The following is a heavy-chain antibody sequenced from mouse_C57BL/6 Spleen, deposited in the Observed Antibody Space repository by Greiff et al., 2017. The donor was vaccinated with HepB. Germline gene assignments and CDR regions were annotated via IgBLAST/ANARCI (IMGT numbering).Heavy chain of an antibody. D-gene: IGHD1-1*01. Sequence: QVQLQQSGAELVRPGSSVKLSCKASGYTFTSYWMHWVKQRPIQGLEWIGNIDPSDSETHYNQKFKDKATLTVDKSSSTAYMQLSSLTSEDSAVYYCARIGGSSSGYWYFDVWGTGTTVTVSS. CDR2: IDPSDSET. CDR1: GYTFTSYW. CDR3: ARIGGSSSGYWYFDV. V-gene: IGHV1-52*01. J-gene: IGHJ1*03.